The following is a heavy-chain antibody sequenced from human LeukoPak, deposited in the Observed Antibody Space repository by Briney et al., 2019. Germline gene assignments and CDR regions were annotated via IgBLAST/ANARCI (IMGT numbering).Heavy chain of an antibody. J-gene: IGHJ4*02. CDR3: ARDHTSGWYNPNDFDY. D-gene: IGHD6-19*01. V-gene: IGHV1-18*01. CDR1: GYTFTSYG. CDR2: ISSYNGNT. Sequence: ASVKVSCKASGYTFTSYGINWVRQAARQRLECMGWISSYNGNTNYAQKFQDRVTMTTYTSTSTAYMELRSLRSDDTAVYYCARDHTSGWYNPNDFDYWGQGTLVTVSS.